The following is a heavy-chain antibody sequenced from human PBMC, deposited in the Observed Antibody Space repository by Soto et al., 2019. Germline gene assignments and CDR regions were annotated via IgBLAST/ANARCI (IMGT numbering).Heavy chain of an antibody. D-gene: IGHD3-3*01. V-gene: IGHV4-39*07. J-gene: IGHJ5*02. CDR3: ASKSATDTNNWFDP. Sequence: SETLSLTCTVSGGSISSSSYYWGWIRQPPGKGLEWIGSIFYSGSTNYNPSLKSRVTISVDTSKNQFSLKLSSVTAADTAVYYCASKSATDTNNWFDPWGQGTLVTVSS. CDR2: IFYSGST. CDR1: GGSISSSSYY.